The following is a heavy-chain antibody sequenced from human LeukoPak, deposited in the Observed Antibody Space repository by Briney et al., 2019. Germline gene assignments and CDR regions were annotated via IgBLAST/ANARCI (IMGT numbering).Heavy chain of an antibody. D-gene: IGHD2-2*01. J-gene: IGHJ3*02. CDR3: ARARKLSVVVPAAPISHDAFDI. CDR1: GFTFSSYA. Sequence: GGSLRLSCAAPGFTFSSYAMSWVRQAPGKGLEWVSAISGRGSSTYYADSVKGRFSLSRDNSKNTLHLQMNSLRAEDTAVYYCARARKLSVVVPAAPISHDAFDIWGQGTMVTVSS. CDR2: ISGRGSST. V-gene: IGHV3-23*01.